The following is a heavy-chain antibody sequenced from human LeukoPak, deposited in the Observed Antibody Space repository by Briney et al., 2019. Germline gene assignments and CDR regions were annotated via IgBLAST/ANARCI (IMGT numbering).Heavy chain of an antibody. J-gene: IGHJ4*02. CDR3: ARVLYGDYPFDY. CDR1: GFTFDDYA. D-gene: IGHD4-17*01. Sequence: GGSLRLSCAASGFTFDDYAMHWVRQAPGKGLEWVSGINWNGGSTGYADSVKGRFTISRDNAKNSLYLQMNSLRAEDTALYYCARVLYGDYPFDYWGQGTLVTVSS. CDR2: INWNGGST. V-gene: IGHV3-20*04.